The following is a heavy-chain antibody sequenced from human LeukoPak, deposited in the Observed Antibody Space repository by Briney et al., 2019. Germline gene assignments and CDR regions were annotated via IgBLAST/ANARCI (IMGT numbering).Heavy chain of an antibody. Sequence: GGSLRLSCAASGLTVSSNCISWVRQAPGKGLEWVSFIYSGGNTYYAHSVKGRFTISRDNSKNTVHLQMNSLRAEDTAMYYCARRAGDYSHPYDYWGQGTLVTVSS. CDR1: GLTVSSNC. CDR2: IYSGGNT. CDR3: ARRAGDYSHPYDY. V-gene: IGHV3-53*01. D-gene: IGHD3-22*01. J-gene: IGHJ4*02.